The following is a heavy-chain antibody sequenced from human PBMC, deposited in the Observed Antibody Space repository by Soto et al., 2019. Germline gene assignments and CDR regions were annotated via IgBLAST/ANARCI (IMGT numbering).Heavy chain of an antibody. CDR3: ARDKGDRGYGDYWGGFDL. CDR2: IIPIFGTA. CDR1: GGTFSSYA. V-gene: IGHV1-69*12. J-gene: IGHJ2*01. Sequence: QVQLVQSGAEVKKPGSSVKVSCKASGGTFSSYAISWVRQAPGQGLEWMGGIIPIFGTANYAQKFQGRVTIAADDATSTACMELSSLGSEDTAVYYCARDKGDRGYGDYWGGFDLWGRGTLVTVSS. D-gene: IGHD4-17*01.